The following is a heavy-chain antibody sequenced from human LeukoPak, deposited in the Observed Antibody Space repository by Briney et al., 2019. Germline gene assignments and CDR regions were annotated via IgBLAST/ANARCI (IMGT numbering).Heavy chain of an antibody. V-gene: IGHV3-23*01. CDR1: GFTFSSYA. Sequence: GGSLRLCCAASGFTFSSYAMSWVRQAPGKGLEWVSAISGSGGSTYYADSVKGRFTIFRDNSKNTLYLQMNSLRAEDTAVYYCAKDNPTAYSSSSRGGYWGQGTLVTVSS. CDR3: AKDNPTAYSSSSRGGY. CDR2: ISGSGGST. D-gene: IGHD6-6*01. J-gene: IGHJ4*02.